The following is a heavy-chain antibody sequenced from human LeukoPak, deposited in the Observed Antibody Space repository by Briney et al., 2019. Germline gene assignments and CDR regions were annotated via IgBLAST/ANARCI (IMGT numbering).Heavy chain of an antibody. CDR3: ARVGYSYGWDFDY. Sequence: PSETLSLTCTVSGGSISSYYWSWIRQPPGKGLEWIGYIYYSGSTNYNPSLKSRVTISVDMSKNQFSLKLSSVTAADTAVYYCARVGYSYGWDFDYWGQGTLVTVSS. D-gene: IGHD5-18*01. CDR1: GGSISSYY. V-gene: IGHV4-59*01. J-gene: IGHJ4*02. CDR2: IYYSGST.